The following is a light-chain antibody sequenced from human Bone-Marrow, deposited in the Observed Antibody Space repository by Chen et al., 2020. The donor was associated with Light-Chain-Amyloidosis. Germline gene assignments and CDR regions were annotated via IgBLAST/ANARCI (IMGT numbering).Light chain of an antibody. CDR2: QDS. CDR3: QAWDSATGEV. CDR1: ALGSKY. Sequence: SDLTQPPAVSASPGQTATISCSGDALGSKYVHWYQQKAGHSPVVVIYQDSKRPSGIPERFSGSNSGNTGTLTFSETQPIEEADYYCQAWDSATGEVFGTGTTVTVL. V-gene: IGLV3-1*01. J-gene: IGLJ1*01.